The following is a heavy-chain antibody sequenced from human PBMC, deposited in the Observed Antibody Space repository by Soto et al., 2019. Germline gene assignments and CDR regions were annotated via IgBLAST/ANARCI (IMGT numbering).Heavy chain of an antibody. CDR1: GLTVNDNY. CDR2: IYAGGST. Sequence: EMNLVESEGGLVQPGGSLRLSCVASGLTVNDNYMSWVRQAPGKGLEWVSIIYAGGSTYYADSVKDRFTISRDSSKNTLFLQVNSVREEDTAVYFCVRVPPAHDYYGLDVWGQGTTVTVSS. V-gene: IGHV3-66*01. CDR3: VRVPPAHDYYGLDV. J-gene: IGHJ6*02.